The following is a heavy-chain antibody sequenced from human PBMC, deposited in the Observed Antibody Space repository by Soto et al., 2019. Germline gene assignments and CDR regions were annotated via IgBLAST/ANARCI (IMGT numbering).Heavy chain of an antibody. Sequence: SETLSLTCAVSGGSISSSNWWSWVRQPPGKGLEWIGEIYHSGSTNYNPSLKSRVTISVDKSKNKFSLKLSSVTAADTAVYYCERKLMVYANIPTRNWLDHWGQGKMVTVS. CDR3: ERKLMVYANIPTRNWLDH. CDR1: GGSISSSNW. CDR2: IYHSGST. V-gene: IGHV4-4*02. J-gene: IGHJ5*02. D-gene: IGHD2-8*01.